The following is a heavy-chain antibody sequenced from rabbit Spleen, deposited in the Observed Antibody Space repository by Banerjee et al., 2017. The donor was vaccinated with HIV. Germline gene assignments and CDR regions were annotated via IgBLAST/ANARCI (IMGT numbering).Heavy chain of an antibody. Sequence: QEQLVESGGGLVRPEGSLKLSCTASGFSFSNKAVMCWVRQAPGKGLQWIACIDAGSSGFTYFASWAKGRFTITRSTSLNTVTLQLNSLTAADTATYFCARDLTDVIGWNFGWWGPGTLVTVS. CDR3: ARDLTDVIGWNFGW. CDR2: IDAGSSGFT. J-gene: IGHJ6*01. V-gene: IGHV1S45*01. D-gene: IGHD4-1*01. CDR1: GFSFSNKAV.